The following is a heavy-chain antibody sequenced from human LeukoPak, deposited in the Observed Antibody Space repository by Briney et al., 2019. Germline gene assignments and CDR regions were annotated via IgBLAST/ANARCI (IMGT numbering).Heavy chain of an antibody. CDR2: IYTSGST. J-gene: IGHJ4*02. V-gene: IGHV4-61*02. CDR1: GGSISSGSYY. Sequence: PSETLSLTCTVSGGSISSGSYYWSWIRQPAGKGLEWIGRIYTSGSTNYNPSLKSRVTISVDTSKNQFSLKLSSVTAADTAVYYCAREGIAVAGMVFDYWGQGTLVTVSS. D-gene: IGHD6-19*01. CDR3: AREGIAVAGMVFDY.